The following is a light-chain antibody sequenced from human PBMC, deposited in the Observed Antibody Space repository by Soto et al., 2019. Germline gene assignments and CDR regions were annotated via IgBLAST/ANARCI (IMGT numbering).Light chain of an antibody. Sequence: QSALTQPPSGSGTPGQKVTISCSGSRANIGSNTVNWYQHLPGTVPKLLIYSNNQRPSGVPDRFSGSKSGTSASLAISGLQSEDEADYYCAAWEDSLNPSFVFGTGTKVTVL. CDR1: RANIGSNT. CDR2: SNN. CDR3: AAWEDSLNPSFV. J-gene: IGLJ1*01. V-gene: IGLV1-44*01.